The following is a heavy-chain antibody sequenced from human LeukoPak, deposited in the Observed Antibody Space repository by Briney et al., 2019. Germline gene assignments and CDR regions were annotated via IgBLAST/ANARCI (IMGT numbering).Heavy chain of an antibody. D-gene: IGHD2-15*01. CDR1: GFTFSGYD. V-gene: IGHV3-13*05. CDR3: TRSYSAADTPGYYHGLDV. Sequence: GGSLRLSCAASGFTFSGYDMHWVRQGAGKGLEWVSTTLSGGDPFYAGSVKGRFTISRENAKNSLYLQMNSLGAGDTAVYYCTRSYSAADTPGYYHGLDVWGQGTTVTVSS. CDR2: TLSGGDP. J-gene: IGHJ6*02.